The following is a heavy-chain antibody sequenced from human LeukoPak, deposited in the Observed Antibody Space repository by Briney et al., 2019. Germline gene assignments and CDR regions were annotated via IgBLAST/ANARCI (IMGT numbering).Heavy chain of an antibody. V-gene: IGHV3-23*01. CDR1: EFTFSSYA. D-gene: IGHD4-17*01. Sequence: QPGGSLRLSCAASEFTFSSYAMQWVRQAPGKGLEWVSAISGSGGSTYYADSVKGRFTISRDNSKNTLYLQMNSLRAEDTAVYYCANLYGDYDYWGGFLGPDGYWGQGTLVTVSS. CDR2: ISGSGGST. CDR3: ANLYGDYDYWGGFLGPDGY. J-gene: IGHJ4*02.